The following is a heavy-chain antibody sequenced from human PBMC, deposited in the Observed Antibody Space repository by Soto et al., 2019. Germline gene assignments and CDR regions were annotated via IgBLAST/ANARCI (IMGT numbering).Heavy chain of an antibody. V-gene: IGHV4-59*01. Sequence: SETLSLTCTVSGGSISSYYWSWIRQPPGKGLEWIGYIYYSGSTNYNPSLKSRVTISVDTSKNQFSLKLSSVTAADTAVYYCARDLGAVAGIGNRFDPWGQGTLVTVSS. J-gene: IGHJ5*02. CDR3: ARDLGAVAGIGNRFDP. D-gene: IGHD6-19*01. CDR2: IYYSGST. CDR1: GGSISSYY.